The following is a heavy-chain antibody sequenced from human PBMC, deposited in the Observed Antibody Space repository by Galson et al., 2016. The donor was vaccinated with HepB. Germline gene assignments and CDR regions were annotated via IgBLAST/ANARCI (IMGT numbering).Heavy chain of an antibody. J-gene: IGHJ4*02. D-gene: IGHD4-17*01. Sequence: SLRLSCAASGFTFSSYAMHWVRQAPGKGLEWVAVISYDGSNKYYADSVKGRFTISRDNSKNTLYLQMNSLRVEDTAVYYCARNDYGDYGVEYWGQGTPVTVSS. CDR2: ISYDGSNK. V-gene: IGHV3-30-3*01. CDR1: GFTFSSYA. CDR3: ARNDYGDYGVEY.